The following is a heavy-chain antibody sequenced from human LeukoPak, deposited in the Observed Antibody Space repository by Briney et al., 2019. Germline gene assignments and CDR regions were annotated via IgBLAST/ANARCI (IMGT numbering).Heavy chain of an antibody. V-gene: IGHV4-38-2*01. CDR1: GYSISSGYY. J-gene: IGHJ4*02. CDR3: ARVTVVVPAAILYFDY. D-gene: IGHD2-2*02. Sequence: SEALSLTCAVSGYSISSGYYWGWIRQPPGKGLEWIGSIYHSGSTYYNPSLKSRVTISVDTSKNQFSLKLSSVTAADTAVYYCARVTVVVPAAILYFDYWGQGTLVTVSS. CDR2: IYHSGST.